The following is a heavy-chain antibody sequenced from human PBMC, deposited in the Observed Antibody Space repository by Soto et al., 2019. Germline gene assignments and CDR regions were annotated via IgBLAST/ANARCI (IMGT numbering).Heavy chain of an antibody. CDR3: AKEAVPGATGHGMDV. CDR2: IIPIFGSA. D-gene: IGHD2-2*01. CDR1: GGTFNNYG. Sequence: QVQLVQSGAEVKKPGSSVKVSCEASGGTFNNYGISWVRQAPGQGLEWMGGIIPIFGSAKYTEMFRGRITITADIATNTAYMELRSLKSEDTAVYYCAKEAVPGATGHGMDVWGQGTTVTVSS. V-gene: IGHV1-69*06. J-gene: IGHJ6*02.